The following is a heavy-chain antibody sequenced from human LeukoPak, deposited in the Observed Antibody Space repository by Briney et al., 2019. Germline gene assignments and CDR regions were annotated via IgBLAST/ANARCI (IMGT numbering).Heavy chain of an antibody. V-gene: IGHV5-51*01. D-gene: IGHD5-24*01. CDR3: ATRDGYNLGIDYFDY. CDR2: IYPGDSDT. Sequence: GESLKISCKGSGYSFTSYWIGWVRQMPGKGLEWMGIIYPGDSDTRYGPSFQSQVTISADKSISTAHLQWSSLKASDTAMYYCATRDGYNLGIDYFDYWGQGTLVTVSS. J-gene: IGHJ4*02. CDR1: GYSFTSYW.